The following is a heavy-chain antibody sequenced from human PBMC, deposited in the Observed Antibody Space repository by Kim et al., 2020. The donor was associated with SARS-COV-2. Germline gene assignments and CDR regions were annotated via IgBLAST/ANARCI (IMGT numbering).Heavy chain of an antibody. Sequence: ADSVKGRFTISRDNSKNTLHLQMNSLRAEDTAVYYCAKTVSSWHPNFDNWGQGTLVTVSS. V-gene: IGHV3-23*01. J-gene: IGHJ4*02. CDR3: AKTVSSWHPNFDN. D-gene: IGHD6-13*01.